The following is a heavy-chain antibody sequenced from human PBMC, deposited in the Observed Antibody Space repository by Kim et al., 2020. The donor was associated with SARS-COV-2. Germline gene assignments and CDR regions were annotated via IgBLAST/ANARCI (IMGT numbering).Heavy chain of an antibody. CDR1: GYSFTSYW. D-gene: IGHD3-10*01. V-gene: IGHV5-51*01. CDR2: IYPGDSDT. J-gene: IGHJ4*02. CDR3: ARTTTYYYGSGSYGY. Sequence: GESLKISCKGSGYSFTSYWIGWVRQMPGKGLEWMGIIYPGDSDTRYSPSFQGQVTISADKSISTAYLQWSSLKASDTAMYYCARTTTYYYGSGSYGYWGQGTLVTVSS.